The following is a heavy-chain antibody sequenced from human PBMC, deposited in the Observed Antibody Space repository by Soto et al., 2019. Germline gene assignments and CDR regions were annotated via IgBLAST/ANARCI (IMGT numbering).Heavy chain of an antibody. Sequence: SETLSLTCTVSGGSISSGGYYWSWIGQHPGKGLEWIGYIYYSGSTYYNPSLKSRVTISVDTSKNQFSLKLSSVTAADTAVYYCAGVEGDWLYHWGQGTLVTVSS. CDR3: AGVEGDWLYH. CDR2: IYYSGST. CDR1: GGSISSGGYY. V-gene: IGHV4-31*03. J-gene: IGHJ5*02.